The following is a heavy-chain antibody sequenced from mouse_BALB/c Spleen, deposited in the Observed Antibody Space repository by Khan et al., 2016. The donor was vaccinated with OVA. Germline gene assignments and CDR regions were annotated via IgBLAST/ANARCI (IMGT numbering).Heavy chain of an antibody. CDR1: GYSITSNYA. Sequence: VQLKESGPGLVKPSQSLSLTCTVTGYSITSNYAWNWIRQFPGNKLEWMGYISYSDSTSYNPSLKSRISITRDTSQNQFFLQLNSVTTEDTATYYCARGNYYGYYFDYWSQGTTRTVSS. J-gene: IGHJ2*01. CDR2: ISYSDST. D-gene: IGHD1-1*01. CDR3: ARGNYYGYYFDY. V-gene: IGHV3-2*02.